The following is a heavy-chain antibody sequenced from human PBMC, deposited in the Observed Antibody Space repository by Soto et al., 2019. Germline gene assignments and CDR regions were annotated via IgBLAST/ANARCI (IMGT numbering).Heavy chain of an antibody. CDR2: IYYSGST. CDR3: ASTAHSSGWYSGGFDY. V-gene: IGHV4-59*08. CDR1: GGSISSYY. D-gene: IGHD6-19*01. Sequence: SETLSLTCTVSGGSISSYYWSWIRQPPGKGLEWIGYIYYSGSTYYNPSLKSRVTISVDTSKNQFSLKLSSVTAADTAVYYCASTAHSSGWYSGGFDYWGQGTLVTVSS. J-gene: IGHJ4*02.